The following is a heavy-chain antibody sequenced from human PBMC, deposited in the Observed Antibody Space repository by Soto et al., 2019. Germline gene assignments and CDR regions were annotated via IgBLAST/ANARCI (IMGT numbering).Heavy chain of an antibody. CDR1: GFTFSSYG. CDR2: IWYDGSNK. CDR3: AREGEWELPLLDY. J-gene: IGHJ4*02. Sequence: GGSLRLSCASSGFTFSSYGMHLVRQAPGKGLEWVAVIWYDGSNKYYADSVKGRFTISRDNSKNTLYLQMNSLRAEDTAVYYCAREGEWELPLLDYWGQGTLVTVSS. V-gene: IGHV3-33*01. D-gene: IGHD1-26*01.